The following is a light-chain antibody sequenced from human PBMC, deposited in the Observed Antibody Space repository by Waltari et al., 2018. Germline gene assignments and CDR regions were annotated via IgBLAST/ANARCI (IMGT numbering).Light chain of an antibody. V-gene: IGLV2-23*02. J-gene: IGLJ2*01. CDR3: SSYAGSSKGV. CDR1: SSYVGNYKL. CDR2: AVS. Sequence: QSALTQPASVSGSPGQSITISCTGTSSYVGNYKLFSWYQQHPGKAPKLMIYAVSKRPSGVSDRFSGSKSGDMASLTISGLQPEDEAEYFCSSYAGSSKGVFGGGTKVTVL.